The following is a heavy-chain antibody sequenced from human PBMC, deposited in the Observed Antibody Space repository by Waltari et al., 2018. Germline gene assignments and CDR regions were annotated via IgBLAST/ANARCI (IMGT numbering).Heavy chain of an antibody. J-gene: IGHJ6*02. CDR3: ARGDYGMDV. V-gene: IGHV3-30*04. CDR2: ISNDGSSI. CDR1: GFTFSGYN. Sequence: QMQLVESGGGVVQLGGSLSTSCAASGFTFSGYNMYWVRQAPGQGLEWVTLISNDGSSIHYADSVKARFFISRDNSKNALYLQLNSLRTDDTAVYYCARGDYGMDVWGQGTTVTVSS.